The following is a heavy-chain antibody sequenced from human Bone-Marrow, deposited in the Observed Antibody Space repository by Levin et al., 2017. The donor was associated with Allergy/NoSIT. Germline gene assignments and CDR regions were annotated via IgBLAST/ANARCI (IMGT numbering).Heavy chain of an antibody. CDR1: GFNFSSHP. V-gene: IGHV3-23*01. Sequence: LPGGSLRLSCAASGFNFSSHPMTWVRQAPGKGLEWVSVIDGRGVGTYYAGSVKGRFTISRDTSKNTLHLQMNSLRDGDTAVYYCAKGAVADASGTINYAMDVWGHGTTVTVSS. CDR3: AKGAVADASGTINYAMDV. D-gene: IGHD6-19*01. J-gene: IGHJ6*02. CDR2: IDGRGVGT.